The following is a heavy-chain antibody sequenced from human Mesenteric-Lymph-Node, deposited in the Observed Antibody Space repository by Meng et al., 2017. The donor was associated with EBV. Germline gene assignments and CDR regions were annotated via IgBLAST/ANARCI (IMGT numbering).Heavy chain of an antibody. J-gene: IGHJ4*02. CDR2: IYHSGST. Sequence: QVQGQGLGPGRVKPSGTRSLTCSVSGGPISSSNWWSWVPQPPGKGLEWIGEIYHSGSTNYNPSLKSRVTISVDKSKNQFSLKLSSVTAADTAVYYCASYATLDPLSWGQGTLVTVSS. CDR1: GGPISSSNW. CDR3: ASYATLDPLS. D-gene: IGHD1-1*01. V-gene: IGHV4-4*02.